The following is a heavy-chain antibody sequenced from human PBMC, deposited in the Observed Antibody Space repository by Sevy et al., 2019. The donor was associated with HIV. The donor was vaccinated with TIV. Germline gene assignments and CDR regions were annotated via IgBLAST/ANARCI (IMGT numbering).Heavy chain of an antibody. Sequence: GGYLRLSCAASGFTFSSYWMHCVRQAPGKGLVWVSRINSDGSSTRYADSVKGRFTISRDNAKNTLYLQMNSLRAEDTAVYYCARQGGRYCSSTSDHTGYYYGMDVWGQGTLVTVSS. CDR1: GFTFSSYW. V-gene: IGHV3-74*01. CDR2: INSDGSST. J-gene: IGHJ6*02. CDR3: ARQGGRYCSSTSDHTGYYYGMDV. D-gene: IGHD2-2*01.